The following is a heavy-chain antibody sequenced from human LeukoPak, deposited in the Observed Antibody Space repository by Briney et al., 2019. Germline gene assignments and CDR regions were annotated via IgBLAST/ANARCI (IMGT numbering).Heavy chain of an antibody. Sequence: SETLSLTCSLSGDSITTNSYWWRWIRQSPGKGLEWIGSIYSSGNSYYNPSLKSRATISPYTSKNQYSLRLTSVTAADTAVYYCARRGIWDLQIGKWFDPWGQGILVTVSS. CDR2: IYSSGNS. J-gene: IGHJ5*02. CDR1: GDSITTNSYW. CDR3: ARRGIWDLQIGKWFDP. V-gene: IGHV4-39*01. D-gene: IGHD3-16*01.